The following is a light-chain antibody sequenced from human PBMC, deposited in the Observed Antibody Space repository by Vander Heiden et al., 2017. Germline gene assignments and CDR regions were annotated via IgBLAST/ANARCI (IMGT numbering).Light chain of an antibody. CDR2: WAS. CDR1: QSVLSSSNNKNY. J-gene: IGKJ4*01. V-gene: IGKV4-1*01. Sequence: DIVMTQSPNSLAWSLGERATINCKSSQSVLSSSNNKNYLAWYQQIPGQPPKLLINWASTRESGVPDRFSGSGSGTDFTLTISSLQAEDVAVYYCQQSSTAPLTFGGGTKVEIK. CDR3: QQSSTAPLT.